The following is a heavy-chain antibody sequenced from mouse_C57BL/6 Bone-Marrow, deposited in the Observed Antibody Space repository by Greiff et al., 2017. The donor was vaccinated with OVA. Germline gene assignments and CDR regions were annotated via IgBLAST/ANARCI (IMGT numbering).Heavy chain of an antibody. CDR2: IYPRSGNT. Sequence: QVQLQQSGAELARPGASLKLSCKASGYPFTSYGISWVKQRTGQGLEWIGEIYPRSGNTYYNEKFKGKATLTADKSSSTAYMELRSLTSEDSAVYFCAIYSNYWYFDVWGTGTTVTVSS. V-gene: IGHV1-81*01. J-gene: IGHJ1*03. CDR3: AIYSNYWYFDV. CDR1: GYPFTSYG. D-gene: IGHD2-5*01.